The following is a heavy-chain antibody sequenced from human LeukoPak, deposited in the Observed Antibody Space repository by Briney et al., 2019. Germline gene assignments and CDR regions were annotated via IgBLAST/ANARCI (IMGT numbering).Heavy chain of an antibody. CDR3: AKAELGVDTFLDY. D-gene: IGHD3-3*01. J-gene: IGHJ4*02. CDR1: GFTFSNYA. CDR2: LSGSGAGT. V-gene: IGHV3-23*01. Sequence: GGSLRLSCAAPGFTFSNYALGWVRQAPGRGLGWVATLSGSGAGTYYSDSVQGRFTISRDNSKRTLFLQMNSLRAEDTAFYYCAKAELGVDTFLDYWGQGTLVTVSS.